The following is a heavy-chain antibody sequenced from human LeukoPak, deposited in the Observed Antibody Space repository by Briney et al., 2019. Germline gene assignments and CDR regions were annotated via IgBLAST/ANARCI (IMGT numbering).Heavy chain of an antibody. D-gene: IGHD5-12*01. CDR2: IGISSGNT. CDR3: ARDHRYAFDN. V-gene: IGHV3-48*01. Sequence: GGSLRLSCAASGFNFIDYSMNWVRQAPGKGLEWISYIGISSGNTKYADSVKGRFTISRDKARNSLYLQMNSLRVEDTAVYYCARDHRYAFDNWGHGTLVTISS. CDR1: GFNFIDYS. J-gene: IGHJ4*01.